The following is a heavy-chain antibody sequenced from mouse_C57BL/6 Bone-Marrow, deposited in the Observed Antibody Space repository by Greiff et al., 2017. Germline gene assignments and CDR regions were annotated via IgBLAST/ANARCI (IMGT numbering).Heavy chain of an antibody. CDR1: GYTFTSYW. CDR2: IDPSDSYT. D-gene: IGHD1-1*01. Sequence: QVQLQQPGAELVKPGASVKMSCKASGYTFTSYWITWVKQRPGQGLEWIGEIDPSDSYTNYNQKFKGKSTLTVDKSSSTAYMQLSSLTSEDSSVYYCARGGLLYFDYWGQGTTLTVSS. J-gene: IGHJ2*01. CDR3: ARGGLLYFDY. V-gene: IGHV1-69*01.